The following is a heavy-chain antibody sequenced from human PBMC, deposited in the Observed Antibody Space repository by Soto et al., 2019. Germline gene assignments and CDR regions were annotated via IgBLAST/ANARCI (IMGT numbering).Heavy chain of an antibody. CDR1: GFTFSSYA. J-gene: IGHJ1*01. Sequence: PGGSLRLSCAASGFTFSSYAMSWVRQAPGKGLEWVSAISGSGVSTYYADSVKGRFTISRDNSKNTLYLQMNSLRAEDTAVYYCARDRIAVAGNPEYFQHWGQGTLVTVSS. CDR3: ARDRIAVAGNPEYFQH. CDR2: ISGSGVST. D-gene: IGHD6-19*01. V-gene: IGHV3-23*01.